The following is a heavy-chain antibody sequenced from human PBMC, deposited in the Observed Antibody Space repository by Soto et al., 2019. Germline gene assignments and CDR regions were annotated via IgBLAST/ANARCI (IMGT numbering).Heavy chain of an antibody. D-gene: IGHD2-21*02. J-gene: IGHJ1*01. CDR3: ARDRLAYCGGDCSSFQH. V-gene: IGHV3-33*01. Sequence: GVSLRLSCAASGFTFSSYGMHWVRQAPGKGLEWVAVIWYDGSNKYYADSVKGRFTISRDNSKNTLYLQMNSLRAEDTAVYYCARDRLAYCGGDCSSFQHWGQGTLVTVSS. CDR1: GFTFSSYG. CDR2: IWYDGSNK.